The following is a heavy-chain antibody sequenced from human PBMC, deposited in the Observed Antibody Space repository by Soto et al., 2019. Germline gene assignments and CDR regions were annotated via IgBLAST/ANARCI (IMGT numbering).Heavy chain of an antibody. CDR2: INPSCGST. D-gene: IGHD3-9*01. CDR1: GYTFTSYY. CDR3: ARQTLTGLRYFDWLLHAAYFDY. Sequence: ASVKVSCKASGYTFTSYYMHWVRQAPVQGLEWMGVINPSCGSTSYAQKFQGRVTMTRDTSTSTVYMELSSLRSEDTAVYYCARQTLTGLRYFDWLLHAAYFDYWG. V-gene: IGHV1-46*01. J-gene: IGHJ4*01.